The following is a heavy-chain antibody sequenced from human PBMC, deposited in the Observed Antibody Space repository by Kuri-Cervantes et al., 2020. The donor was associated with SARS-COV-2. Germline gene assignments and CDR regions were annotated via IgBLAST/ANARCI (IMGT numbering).Heavy chain of an antibody. Sequence: ASVKVSCKASGYTFTGYYMHWVRQAPGQGLEWMGWINHNSGGTNYAQKFQGRVIMTRDTSISTAYMELSRLRSDDTAVYHCAREPDYASSGYRGRGWFDPWGQGTLVTVSS. D-gene: IGHD3-22*01. CDR1: GYTFTGYY. CDR2: INHNSGGT. CDR3: AREPDYASSGYRGRGWFDP. V-gene: IGHV1-2*02. J-gene: IGHJ5*02.